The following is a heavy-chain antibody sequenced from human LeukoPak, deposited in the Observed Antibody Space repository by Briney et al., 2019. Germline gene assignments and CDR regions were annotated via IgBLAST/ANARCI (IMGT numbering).Heavy chain of an antibody. V-gene: IGHV4-4*09. CDR1: GGSISSYY. CDR2: IYTSGST. CDR3: ARVYYDILTGYSIVDY. J-gene: IGHJ4*02. D-gene: IGHD3-9*01. Sequence: PSETLSLTCTVSGGSISSYYWSWTRQPPGKGLEWIGYIYTSGSTNYNPSLKSRVTISVDTSKNQFSLKLSSVTAADTAVYYCARVYYDILTGYSIVDYWGQGTLVTVSS.